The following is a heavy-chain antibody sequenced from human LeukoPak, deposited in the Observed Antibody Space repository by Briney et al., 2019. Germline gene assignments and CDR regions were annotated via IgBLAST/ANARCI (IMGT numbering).Heavy chain of an antibody. Sequence: GALRLSRAGPGFTLFSHAVGLVRPGPGEGLEWGSAFYGSGGSTYYADSVKGRFTISRDNSKNTLYLQMNSLRAEDTAVYYCAKGVDNYYGSGSPNDAFDIWGQGTMVTVSS. V-gene: IGHV3-23*01. CDR1: GFTLFSHA. D-gene: IGHD3-10*01. J-gene: IGHJ3*02. CDR2: FYGSGGST. CDR3: AKGVDNYYGSGSPNDAFDI.